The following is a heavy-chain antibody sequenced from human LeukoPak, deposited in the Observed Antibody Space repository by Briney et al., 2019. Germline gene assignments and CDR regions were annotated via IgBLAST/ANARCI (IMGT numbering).Heavy chain of an antibody. Sequence: GGSLRLSCTASKFTFSNYGVQWVRQAPGKGLEWVAVVSSDGGTKYYADSVKGRFTISRDNSRNTMYLQMNSLRAEDTAVYYCAKEYDSGGYGANFDYWGQGTLVTVSS. CDR1: KFTFSNYG. CDR3: AKEYDSGGYGANFDY. J-gene: IGHJ4*02. V-gene: IGHV3-30*18. D-gene: IGHD3-10*01. CDR2: VSSDGGTK.